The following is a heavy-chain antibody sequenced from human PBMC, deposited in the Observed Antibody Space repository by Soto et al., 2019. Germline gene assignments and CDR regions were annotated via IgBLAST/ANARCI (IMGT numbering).Heavy chain of an antibody. Sequence: GGSLRLSCATSGFTFSSYAMSWVRQAPGKGLEWVSAISGSGGSTYYADSVKGRFTISRDNSKNTLYLQMNSLRAEDTAVYYCAKDRIAAPDLNWFYPLCQRTLVPVSS. CDR2: ISGSGGST. CDR3: AKDRIAAPDLNWFYP. J-gene: IGHJ5*02. CDR1: GFTFSSYA. V-gene: IGHV3-23*01. D-gene: IGHD6-6*01.